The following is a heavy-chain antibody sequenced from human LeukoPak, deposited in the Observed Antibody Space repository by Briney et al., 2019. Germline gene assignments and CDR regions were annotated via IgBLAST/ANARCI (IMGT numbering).Heavy chain of an antibody. CDR1: GFTFSSYS. D-gene: IGHD4-17*01. J-gene: IGHJ3*02. V-gene: IGHV3-21*01. CDR3: ARDQDYGYYGVVFGAFDI. Sequence: PGGSLRLSCAASGFTFSSYSMNWVRQAPGKGLEWVSSISSSSSYIYYADSVKGRFTISRDNAKNSLYLQMNSLRAEDTAVYYCARDQDYGYYGVVFGAFDIWGQGTMVTVSS. CDR2: ISSSSSYI.